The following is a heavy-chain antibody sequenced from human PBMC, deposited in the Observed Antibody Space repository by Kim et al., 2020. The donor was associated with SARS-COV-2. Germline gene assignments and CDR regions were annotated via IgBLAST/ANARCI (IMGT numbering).Heavy chain of an antibody. CDR1: GYTLTELS. J-gene: IGHJ6*02. CDR3: ATSSSGGVTPEDWRYYYGMDL. Sequence: ASVKVSCKVSGYTLTELSMHWVRQAPGKGLEWMGGFYPDHGETIYAQKFQGRVTMTEDTSTDTAYMELSSLRCEDTAVYYCATSSSGGVTPEDWRYYYGMDLWRQGTTVTVSS. D-gene: IGHD3-16*01. CDR2: FYPDHGET. V-gene: IGHV1-24*01.